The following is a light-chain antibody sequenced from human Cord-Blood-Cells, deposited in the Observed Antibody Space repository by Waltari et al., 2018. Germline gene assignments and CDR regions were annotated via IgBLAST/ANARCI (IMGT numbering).Light chain of an antibody. CDR2: EGS. J-gene: IGLJ3*02. Sequence: QSALTQPASVSGSPGQSITISCPGTSRDVVSYTLVSWYQQPPGKAPKLMIYEGSKRPSGVSNRFSGSKSGNTASLTISGLQAEDEADYYCCSYAGSIWVFGGGTKLTVL. V-gene: IGLV2-23*01. CDR3: CSYAGSIWV. CDR1: SRDVVSYTL.